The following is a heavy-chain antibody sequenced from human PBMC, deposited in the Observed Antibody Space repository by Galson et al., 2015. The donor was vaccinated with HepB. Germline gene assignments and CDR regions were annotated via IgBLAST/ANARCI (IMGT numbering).Heavy chain of an antibody. Sequence: SLRLSCAASGFTFGAFAMSWVRQAPGKGPEWVSAITADGTETSYDGSVKGRFTISRDNSRNTLYLHMDSLTADDTAAYYCVRKDSSGFHYARRFDCWGQGTRVTVSA. CDR2: ITADGTET. J-gene: IGHJ4*02. CDR1: GFTFGAFA. D-gene: IGHD3-22*01. CDR3: VRKDSSGFHYARRFDC. V-gene: IGHV3-23*01.